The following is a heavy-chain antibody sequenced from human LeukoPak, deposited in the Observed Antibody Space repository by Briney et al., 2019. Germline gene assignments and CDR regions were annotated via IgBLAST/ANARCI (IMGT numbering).Heavy chain of an antibody. CDR1: GFTFSSYS. J-gene: IGHJ5*02. CDR3: ARSYGSGSYSGGNWFDP. Sequence: GGSLRLSCAASGFTFSSYSMSWVRQAPGKGLEWVSSISSSSSYIYYADSVKGRFTISRDNAKNSLYLQMNSLRAEDTAVYYCARSYGSGSYSGGNWFDPWGQGTLVTVSS. D-gene: IGHD3-10*01. CDR2: ISSSSSYI. V-gene: IGHV3-21*01.